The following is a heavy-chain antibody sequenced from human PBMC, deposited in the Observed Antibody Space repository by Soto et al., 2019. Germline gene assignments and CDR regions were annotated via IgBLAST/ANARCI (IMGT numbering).Heavy chain of an antibody. J-gene: IGHJ6*03. Sequence: EVQLVESGGGLVKPGGSLRLSCAASGFTFSSYSMNWVRQAPGKGLEWVSSISSSSSYIYYADSVKGRFTISRDNAKNSLYLQMNSLRAGDTAVYYCARAGGIAAQVSAGYYYMDVWGKGTTVTVSS. V-gene: IGHV3-21*01. D-gene: IGHD6-13*01. CDR2: ISSSSSYI. CDR1: GFTFSSYS. CDR3: ARAGGIAAQVSAGYYYMDV.